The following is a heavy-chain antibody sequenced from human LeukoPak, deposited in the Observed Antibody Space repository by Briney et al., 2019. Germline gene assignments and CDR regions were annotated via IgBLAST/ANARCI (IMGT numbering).Heavy chain of an antibody. CDR2: IIPIFGTA. Sequence: ASVTVSCTASGGTFSSYAISWVRQAPGQGLEWMGGIIPIFGTANYAQKFQGRVTITADESTSTDYMELSSLRSEDTAVYYCARDGERQTYYYDSSGSFFDYWGQGTLVTVSS. CDR3: ARDGERQTYYYDSSGSFFDY. V-gene: IGHV1-69*13. J-gene: IGHJ4*02. D-gene: IGHD3-22*01. CDR1: GGTFSSYA.